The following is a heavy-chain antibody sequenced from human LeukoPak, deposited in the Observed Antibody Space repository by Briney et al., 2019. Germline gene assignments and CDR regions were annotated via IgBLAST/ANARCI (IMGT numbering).Heavy chain of an antibody. J-gene: IGHJ6*02. V-gene: IGHV4-4*02. CDR1: GGSISSSNW. D-gene: IGHD6-13*01. CDR3: ARVHGYSSSWSLGYYYYGMDV. Sequence: SETLSLTCAVSGGSISSSNWWSWGRPPPGKGLEWIGEIYHSGSTNYNPSLKSRVTISVDKSKNQFSLKLSSVTAADTAVYYCARVHGYSSSWSLGYYYYGMDVWGQGTTVTVSS. CDR2: IYHSGST.